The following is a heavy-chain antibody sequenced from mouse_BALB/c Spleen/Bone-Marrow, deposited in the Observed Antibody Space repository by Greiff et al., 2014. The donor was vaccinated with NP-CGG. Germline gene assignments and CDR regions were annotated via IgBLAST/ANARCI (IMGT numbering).Heavy chain of an antibody. D-gene: IGHD1-1*01. V-gene: IGHV1-39*01. Sequence: VQLQQSGPELEKPGASVRISCKASGYSFTGYNMNWVKQSNGKSLEWIGNIDPYYGGTSYNQKFKGKATLTVDKSSSTAYMQLKSLTSEDSAVYYCARRGFITAVVEGYFDYWGQGTTLTVSS. CDR3: ARRGFITAVVEGYFDY. CDR1: GYSFTGYN. J-gene: IGHJ2*01. CDR2: IDPYYGGT.